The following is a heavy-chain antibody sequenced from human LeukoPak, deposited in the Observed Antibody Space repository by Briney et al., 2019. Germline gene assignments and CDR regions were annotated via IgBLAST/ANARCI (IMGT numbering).Heavy chain of an antibody. Sequence: AGGSLRLSCAVSGFTLSTYAMTWVRQAPGKGLEWVSAISGSGGSTYYADSVKGRFTISRDNSKNTLYLQMNSLRAEDTAVYYCAKDLIASAYWGQGTLVTVSS. CDR3: AKDLIASAY. D-gene: IGHD3-22*01. J-gene: IGHJ4*02. CDR1: GFTLSTYA. V-gene: IGHV3-23*01. CDR2: ISGSGGST.